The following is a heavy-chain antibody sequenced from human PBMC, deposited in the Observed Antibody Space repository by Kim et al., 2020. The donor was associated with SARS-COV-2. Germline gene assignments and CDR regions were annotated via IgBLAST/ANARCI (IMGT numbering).Heavy chain of an antibody. J-gene: IGHJ3*02. D-gene: IGHD3-9*01. Sequence: SETLSLTCTVSGGSISSYYWSWIRQPPGKGLEWIGYIYYSGSTNYNPSLKSRVTISVDTSKNQFSLKLSSVTAADTAVYYCATGPMGLFSTRHGAFDIWGQGTMVTVSS. CDR3: ATGPMGLFSTRHGAFDI. V-gene: IGHV4-59*13. CDR2: IYYSGST. CDR1: GGSISSYY.